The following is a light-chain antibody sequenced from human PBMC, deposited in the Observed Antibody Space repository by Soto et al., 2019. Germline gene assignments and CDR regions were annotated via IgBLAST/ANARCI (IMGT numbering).Light chain of an antibody. V-gene: IGLV2-14*01. J-gene: IGLJ1*01. CDR2: GVN. CDR1: GRDIGAYDY. CDR3: SSYTTSYFHV. Sequence: QSVLTQPASVSGSPGQSITISCTGSGRDIGAYDYASWYQQHPGKAPKLLIYGVNNRPSGVSYRFSASKSAFTASLTISGLQAEDEAHYYCSSYTTSYFHVFGPGTKLTVL.